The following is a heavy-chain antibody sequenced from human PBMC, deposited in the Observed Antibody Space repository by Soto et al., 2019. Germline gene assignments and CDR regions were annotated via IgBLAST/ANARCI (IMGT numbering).Heavy chain of an antibody. CDR3: ARDGSSRPTDY. Sequence: GGSLRLSCAASGFTVSSYYMSWARQAPGKGLEWVSVIYSGGSGTTYYAGSVKGRFTISRDISKNTVYLQMNSLRAEDTAVYYCARDGSSRPTDYWGQGT. D-gene: IGHD3-10*01. CDR1: GFTVSSYY. CDR2: IYSGGSGTT. V-gene: IGHV3-66*01. J-gene: IGHJ4*02.